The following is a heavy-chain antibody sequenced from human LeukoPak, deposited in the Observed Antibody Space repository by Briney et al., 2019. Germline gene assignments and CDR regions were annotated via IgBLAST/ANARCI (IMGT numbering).Heavy chain of an antibody. Sequence: GSLRPSCAASGFTFSSYSMNWVRQAPGKGLEWVSYISSSSSTIYYADSVEGRFTISRDNAKNSLYLQMNSLRAEDTAVYYCARDSPVSVGAHADVWGKGTTVTVSS. J-gene: IGHJ6*04. V-gene: IGHV3-48*04. CDR3: ARDSPVSVGAHADV. CDR1: GFTFSSYS. D-gene: IGHD1-26*01. CDR2: ISSSSSTI.